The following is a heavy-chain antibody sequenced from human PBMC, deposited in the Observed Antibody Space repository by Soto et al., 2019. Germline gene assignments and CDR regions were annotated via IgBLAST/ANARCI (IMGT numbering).Heavy chain of an antibody. V-gene: IGHV3-66*01. CDR3: AREAFYSRAVDY. Sequence: GSLRLSCAASGFTVGSNYMNWVRQAPGKGLEWVSVIKSGGGTYYADSVKGRFTISRDNPKNTLYLQMNSLRVEDTAVYYCAREAFYSRAVDYWGQGTLVTVSS. J-gene: IGHJ4*02. D-gene: IGHD6-13*01. CDR2: IKSGGGT. CDR1: GFTVGSNY.